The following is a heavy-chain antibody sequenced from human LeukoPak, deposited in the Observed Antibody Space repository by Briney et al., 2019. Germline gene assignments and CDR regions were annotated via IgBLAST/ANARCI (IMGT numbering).Heavy chain of an antibody. CDR1: GGSISSYY. CDR3: ARAYSSGWLYYFDY. CDR2: IYYSGST. J-gene: IGHJ4*02. D-gene: IGHD6-19*01. Sequence: SETLSPTCTVSGGSISSYYWSWIRQPPGKGLEWIGYIYYSGSTNCNSSLKSRVTISVDTSKNQFSLKLSSVTAADTAVYYCARAYSSGWLYYFDYWGQGTLVTVSS. V-gene: IGHV4-59*01.